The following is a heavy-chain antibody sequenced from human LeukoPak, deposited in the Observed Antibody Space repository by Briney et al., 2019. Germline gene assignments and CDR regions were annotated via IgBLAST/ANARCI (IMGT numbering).Heavy chain of an antibody. V-gene: IGHV4-59*08. CDR3: ATSVGPYGSKHGFDV. CDR2: IYYTGNT. Sequence: SETLSLTCTVSGGSISNYYWTWIRQPPGKELEWIGNIYYTGNTNYNPSLKSRLSMSVDTSRNHFSLTLTSVTVADTALYYCATSVGPYGSKHGFDVWGPGTMVTVSS. CDR1: GGSISNYY. J-gene: IGHJ3*01. D-gene: IGHD6-19*01.